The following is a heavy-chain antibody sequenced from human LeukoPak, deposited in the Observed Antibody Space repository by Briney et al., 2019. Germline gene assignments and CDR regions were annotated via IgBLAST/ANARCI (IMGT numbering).Heavy chain of an antibody. CDR2: ISYDGSNK. D-gene: IGHD4-11*01. Sequence: RGSLRLSCAASGFTFSSYAMHWVRQAPGKGLEWVAVISYDGSNKYYADSVKGRFTISRDNSKNTLYLQMNSLRAEDTAVYYCARDYSNRFDYWGQGTLVTVSS. V-gene: IGHV3-30-3*01. J-gene: IGHJ4*02. CDR3: ARDYSNRFDY. CDR1: GFTFSSYA.